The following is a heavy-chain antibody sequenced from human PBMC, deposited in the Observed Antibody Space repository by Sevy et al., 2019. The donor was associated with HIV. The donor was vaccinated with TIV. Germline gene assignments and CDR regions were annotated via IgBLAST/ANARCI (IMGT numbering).Heavy chain of an antibody. CDR3: ARDRRRYGDYVGGEDY. CDR1: GFTFSNYG. J-gene: IGHJ4*02. CDR2: IWYDGSNE. D-gene: IGHD4-17*01. V-gene: IGHV3-33*01. Sequence: GGSLRLSCAASGFTFSNYGMHWVRQAPGKGLEWVAVIWYDGSNEYYADSVKGRFTISRDNSKNTVYLQMNSLRAEDKAVYYCARDRRRYGDYVGGEDYWGQGTLVTVSS.